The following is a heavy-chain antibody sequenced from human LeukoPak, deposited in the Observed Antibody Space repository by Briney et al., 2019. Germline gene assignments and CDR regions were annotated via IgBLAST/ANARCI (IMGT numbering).Heavy chain of an antibody. D-gene: IGHD3-3*01. CDR2: IYYSGST. Sequence: SETLSLTCTVSGGSISSYYWSWIRQPPGKGLEWIGYIYYSGSTNYNPSLKSRVTISVDTSKNQFSLKLSPVTAADTAVYYCARGAYYDFWSVLNFDYWGQGTLVTVSS. CDR1: GGSISSYY. J-gene: IGHJ4*02. CDR3: ARGAYYDFWSVLNFDY. V-gene: IGHV4-59*01.